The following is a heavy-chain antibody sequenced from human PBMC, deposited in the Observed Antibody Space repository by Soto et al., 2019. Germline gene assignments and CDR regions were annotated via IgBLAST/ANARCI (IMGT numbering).Heavy chain of an antibody. J-gene: IGHJ6*02. CDR1: GGSVSSGSYY. Sequence: QVQLQESGPGLVKPSETLSLTCTVSGGSVSSGSYYWSWIRQPPGKGLEWIGYIYYSGSTNYNPSLKGRVTISVDTSKNQFSLKLSSVTAADTAVYYCARDSVWSGYLVYYGMDVWGQGTTVTVSS. CDR2: IYYSGST. V-gene: IGHV4-61*01. D-gene: IGHD3-3*01. CDR3: ARDSVWSGYLVYYGMDV.